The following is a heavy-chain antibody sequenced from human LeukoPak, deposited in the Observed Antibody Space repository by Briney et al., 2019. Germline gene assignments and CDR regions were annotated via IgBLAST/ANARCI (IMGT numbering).Heavy chain of an antibody. J-gene: IGHJ4*02. CDR1: GSTFSDAW. CDR2: IKSKSDGGTT. D-gene: IGHD1-14*01. Sequence: PGGSLRLSCAASGSTFSDAWINWVRQAPGEGLEWVGRIKSKSDGGTTDYAAPVKDRFTISRDDSKNTLYLQMNSLKTEDTAVYFCTALHRADYWGQGTLVTVSS. CDR3: TALHRADY. V-gene: IGHV3-15*01.